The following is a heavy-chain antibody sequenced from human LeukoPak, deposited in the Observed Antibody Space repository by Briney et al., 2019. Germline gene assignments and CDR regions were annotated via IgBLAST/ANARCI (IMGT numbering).Heavy chain of an antibody. CDR1: GGSFSGYY. CDR3: ASSLGAALAPSFDY. Sequence: SETLSLTCAVYGGSFSGYYWSWIRQPPGKGLEWIGEINHSGSTNYNPSLKSRVTISVDTSKNQFSLMVTSVTAADTAVYYCASSLGAALAPSFDYWGQGTLVTVSS. J-gene: IGHJ4*02. V-gene: IGHV4-34*01. D-gene: IGHD6-6*01. CDR2: INHSGST.